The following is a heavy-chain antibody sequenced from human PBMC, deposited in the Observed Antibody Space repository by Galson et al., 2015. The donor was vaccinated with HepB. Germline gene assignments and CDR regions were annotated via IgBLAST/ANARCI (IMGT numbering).Heavy chain of an antibody. J-gene: IGHJ6*02. V-gene: IGHV3-33*01. Sequence: SLRLSCAASGFTFSSYGMHWVRQGPGKGLEWVAVIWYDGSNQYYADSVKGRFTISRDNSKNTVYLQMNSLRAEDTAVYYCARDNRLPLDVWGQGTTVTVSS. CDR2: IWYDGSNQ. CDR3: ARDNRLPLDV. CDR1: GFTFSSYG. D-gene: IGHD1-14*01.